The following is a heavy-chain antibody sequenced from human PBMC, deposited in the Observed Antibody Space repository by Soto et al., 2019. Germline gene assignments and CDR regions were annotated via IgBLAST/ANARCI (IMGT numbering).Heavy chain of an antibody. J-gene: IGHJ5*02. D-gene: IGHD3-22*01. Sequence: QITLKESGPTLVKPTQTLTLTCTFSGFSLSTSGVGVGWIRQPPGKALEWLALIYWDDDKRYSPSLKSRLTITKDTSKNQVVLTMTNMDPVDTATYYCAHRRRGYYDSSRLFDPWGQGTLVTVSS. CDR2: IYWDDDK. CDR1: GFSLSTSGVG. V-gene: IGHV2-5*02. CDR3: AHRRRGYYDSSRLFDP.